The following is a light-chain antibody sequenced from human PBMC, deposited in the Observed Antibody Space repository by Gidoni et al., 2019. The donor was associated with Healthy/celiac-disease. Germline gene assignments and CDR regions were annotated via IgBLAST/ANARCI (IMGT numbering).Light chain of an antibody. J-gene: IGKJ1*01. V-gene: IGKV1-39*01. CDR1: QSISSY. CDR2: TAS. CDR3: QQSYSILRT. Sequence: DIQMTQSPSSLSASVGDRVTITFRASQSISSYLYWYQQKPGNAPNLLIYTASPLESGVPARFSGSVSGTYFTLTISRLQPDDFATYYCQQSYSILRTFGQGTKVEI.